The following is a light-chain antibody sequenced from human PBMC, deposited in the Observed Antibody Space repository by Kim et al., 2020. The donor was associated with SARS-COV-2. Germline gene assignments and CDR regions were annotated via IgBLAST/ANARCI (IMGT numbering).Light chain of an antibody. CDR3: KQYDELPPYT. Sequence: DIQMTQSPSSLSASVGDRVTITCQASQGISKSLNWYQQKPGRAPKLLISDASVLEAGAPSRFSGRGSGTHFTLTITSVQPDDFATYYCKQYDELPPYTFGQGTKLEI. CDR1: QGISKS. CDR2: DAS. V-gene: IGKV1-33*01. J-gene: IGKJ2*01.